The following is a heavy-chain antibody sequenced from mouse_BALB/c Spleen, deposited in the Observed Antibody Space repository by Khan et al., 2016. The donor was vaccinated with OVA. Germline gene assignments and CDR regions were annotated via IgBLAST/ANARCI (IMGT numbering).Heavy chain of an antibody. CDR2: IYPGTDNT. Sequence: VELVESGAELVRPGASVRLSCKTSGYIFTSYWIHWVKQRFGQGLEWIARIYPGTDNTYYNEKFKDKATLTADKSSSTAYMQLSSLKSEDSAVYFCAREEALYYFDYWGQGTTLTVSS. V-gene: IGHV1-76*01. CDR3: AREEALYYFDY. J-gene: IGHJ2*01. CDR1: GYIFTSYW. D-gene: IGHD6-1*01.